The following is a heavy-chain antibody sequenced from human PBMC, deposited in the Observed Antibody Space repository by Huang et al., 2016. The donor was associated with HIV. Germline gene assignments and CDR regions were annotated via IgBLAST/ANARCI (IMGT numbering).Heavy chain of an antibody. D-gene: IGHD3-10*01. J-gene: IGHJ5*02. V-gene: IGHV4-34*01. CDR2: VNDGGDI. Sequence: QVQLQQWGAGLLKPSETLALTCAVYGESLGTYYWAWIRRPPGKGLQWSGEVNDGGDINYNPSLESRVTISVDTSRNQVSLTLTSMTAADTATYYCARRFRVAATRKWFDPWGQGTLVIVSS. CDR3: ARRFRVAATRKWFDP. CDR1: GESLGTYY.